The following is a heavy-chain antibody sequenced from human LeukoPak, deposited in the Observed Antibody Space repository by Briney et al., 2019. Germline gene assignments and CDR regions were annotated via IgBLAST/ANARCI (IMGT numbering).Heavy chain of an antibody. CDR2: IWYDRSNK. CDR3: AKDGTTVATWYFDY. Sequence: GGSLRLSCAASGCTFSSYGMHWVRQAPGKGLEWVAVIWYDRSNKYYADSVKGRFTISRDNSKNTLHLQMNSLRAEDTTVYYSAKDGTTVATWYFDYWGQGTLVTASS. V-gene: IGHV3-33*06. J-gene: IGHJ4*02. D-gene: IGHD4-17*01. CDR1: GCTFSSYG.